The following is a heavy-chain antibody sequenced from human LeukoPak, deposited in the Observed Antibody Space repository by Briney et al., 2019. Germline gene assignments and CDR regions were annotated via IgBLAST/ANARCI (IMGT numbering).Heavy chain of an antibody. Sequence: SVKVPCKASGGTFSSYAISWVRQAPGQGLEWMGGIIPIFGTASYAQKFQGRVTITTDESTSTAYMELSSLRSEDTAVYYCARGTIAAARFDPWGQGTLVTVSS. CDR2: IIPIFGTA. CDR3: ARGTIAAARFDP. J-gene: IGHJ5*02. D-gene: IGHD6-13*01. CDR1: GGTFSSYA. V-gene: IGHV1-69*05.